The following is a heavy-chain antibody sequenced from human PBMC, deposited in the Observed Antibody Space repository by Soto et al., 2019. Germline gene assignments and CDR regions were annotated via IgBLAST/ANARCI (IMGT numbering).Heavy chain of an antibody. CDR3: AREGNVDTAMVGFDY. J-gene: IGHJ4*02. CDR2: IYYSGST. Sequence: SETLSLTCTVSGGSISSYYWSWIRQPPGKGLEWIGYIYYSGSTNYNPSLKSRVTISVDTSKNQFSLKLSSVTAADTAVYYCAREGNVDTAMVGFDYWGQGTLVTV. V-gene: IGHV4-59*01. CDR1: GGSISSYY. D-gene: IGHD5-18*01.